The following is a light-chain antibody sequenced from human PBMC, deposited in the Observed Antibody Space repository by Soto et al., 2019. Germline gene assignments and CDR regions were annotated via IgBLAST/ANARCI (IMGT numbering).Light chain of an antibody. J-gene: IGKJ1*01. Sequence: DVQMTQSPSSLSAFVGDRVTITCRASQGISTNLYWYQQKPGKAPELLIYSTSTWQSGVPSRFSVTRSGTDFTLSISSLQPEDFATYYCQQSLYTPWAFGQGTKVELK. CDR3: QQSLYTPWA. V-gene: IGKV1-39*01. CDR2: STS. CDR1: QGISTN.